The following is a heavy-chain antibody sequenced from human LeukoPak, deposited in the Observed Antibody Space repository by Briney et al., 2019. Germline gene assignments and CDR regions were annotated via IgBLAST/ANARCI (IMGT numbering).Heavy chain of an antibody. J-gene: IGHJ3*02. V-gene: IGHV1-69*13. CDR2: IIPIFGTA. CDR3: ARKSIVVVTANAAFDI. Sequence: ASVKVSCKASGGTFSSYAISWVRQAPGQGLEWMGGIIPIFGTANYAQKFQGRVTITADESTSTAYMELSSLRSEDTAVYYCARKSIVVVTANAAFDIWGQGTMVTVSS. D-gene: IGHD2-21*02. CDR1: GGTFSSYA.